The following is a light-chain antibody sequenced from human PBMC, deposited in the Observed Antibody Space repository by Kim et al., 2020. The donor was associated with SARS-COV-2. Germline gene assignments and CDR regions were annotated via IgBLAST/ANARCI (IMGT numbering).Light chain of an antibody. CDR2: QYN. Sequence: VSPGQTASITCSGDKLGDKYVSGYQQKPGQSPVLLIYQYNTRPSGIPERFSGSNSESSATLTISGTQAMDEADYYCRAWDSGSYVFGTGTKVTVL. CDR1: KLGDKY. CDR3: RAWDSGSYV. J-gene: IGLJ1*01. V-gene: IGLV3-1*01.